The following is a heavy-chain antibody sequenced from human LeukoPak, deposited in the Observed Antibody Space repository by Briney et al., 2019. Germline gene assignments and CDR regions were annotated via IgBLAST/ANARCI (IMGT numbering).Heavy chain of an antibody. J-gene: IGHJ4*02. CDR1: GFTFSSYA. V-gene: IGHV3-23*01. CDR3: AATMVRGVNHYYFDY. CDR2: ISGSGGST. D-gene: IGHD3-10*01. Sequence: GGSLRLSCAASGFTFSSYAMSWVRQAPGKGLEWVSAISGSGGSTYYADSVKGRFTISRDNSKNTLYLQMNSLRAEDTAVYYCAATMVRGVNHYYFDYWGQGTLVTVSS.